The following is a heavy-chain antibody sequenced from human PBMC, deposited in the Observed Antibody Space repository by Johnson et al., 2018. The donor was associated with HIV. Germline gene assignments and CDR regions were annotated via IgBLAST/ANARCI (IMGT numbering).Heavy chain of an antibody. J-gene: IGHJ3*02. D-gene: IGHD3-22*01. CDR2: ISYDGSNK. Sequence: QVQLMESGGGVLRPGGSLRLSCEGFGFIFADYGLSWVRQAPGKGLEWVAVISYDGSNKYYADSVKGRFTISRDNAKNSLYLRMNSLRAEDTAMYYCARDRGGYYYDSSGLDAFDIWGQGTMVTVSS. CDR1: GFIFADYG. CDR3: ARDRGGYYYDSSGLDAFDI. V-gene: IGHV3-30*03.